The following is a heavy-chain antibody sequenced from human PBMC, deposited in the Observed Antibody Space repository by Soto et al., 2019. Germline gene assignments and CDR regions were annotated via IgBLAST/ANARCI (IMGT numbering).Heavy chain of an antibody. V-gene: IGHV2-5*02. CDR3: AHFRNYYDSSGFDGVFDI. Sequence: QITLKESGPTLVKPTQTLTLSCTFSGFSLSSNGVGVAWIRQPPGKALEWLAVIYWDDDNRYRPSLKSRLTITKDTSKTQVVFTMTNMDPVDTGTYYCAHFRNYYDSSGFDGVFDIWGQGTTVTVSS. D-gene: IGHD3-22*01. J-gene: IGHJ3*02. CDR2: IYWDDDN. CDR1: GFSLSSNGVG.